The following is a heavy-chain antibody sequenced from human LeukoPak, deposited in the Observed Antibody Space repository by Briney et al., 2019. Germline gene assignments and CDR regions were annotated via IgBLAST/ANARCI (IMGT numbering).Heavy chain of an antibody. V-gene: IGHV4-31*03. D-gene: IGHD5-18*01. CDR3: ASSLDTVAEYFDL. Sequence: SETLSLTCTVSGGSISSGGYSWSWIRQHSGKGLEWIGYIYYSGSTYYNPSLKSRVTISVDTSKNQFSLKLSSVTAADTAVYYCASSLDTVAEYFDLWGRGTLVTVSP. CDR2: IYYSGST. J-gene: IGHJ2*01. CDR1: GGSISSGGYS.